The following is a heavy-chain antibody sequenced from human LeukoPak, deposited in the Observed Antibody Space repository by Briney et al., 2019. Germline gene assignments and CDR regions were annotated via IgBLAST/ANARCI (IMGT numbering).Heavy chain of an antibody. CDR1: VGSISDGSYT. CDR3: ARGIRIPVSGRYFYSYIDV. J-gene: IGHJ6*03. CDR2: IETSGST. D-gene: IGHD6-19*01. Sequence: SETLSLTCTVSVGSISDGSYTWNWIRQPAGNGLEWIGLIETSGSTNYRSSLTSRVTISRGTSKNQFSLKLSSVTAADTAVYYCARGIRIPVSGRYFYSYIDVWRNGNTVTVSS. V-gene: IGHV4-61*02.